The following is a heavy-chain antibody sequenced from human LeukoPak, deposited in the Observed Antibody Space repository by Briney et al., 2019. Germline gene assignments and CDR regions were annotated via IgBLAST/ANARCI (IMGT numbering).Heavy chain of an antibody. CDR1: GGSISSYY. CDR2: IYYTGST. Sequence: SETLSLTCTVSGGSISSYYWSWIRQPPGQGLEWIGYIYYTGSTNYNPSLKSRVTISVDTSKNQFSLKLNSVTAADTAVYYCARSSNYYGSVTPVWGQGSLVTVSS. CDR3: ARSSNYYGSVTPV. V-gene: IGHV4-59*01. J-gene: IGHJ4*02. D-gene: IGHD3-10*01.